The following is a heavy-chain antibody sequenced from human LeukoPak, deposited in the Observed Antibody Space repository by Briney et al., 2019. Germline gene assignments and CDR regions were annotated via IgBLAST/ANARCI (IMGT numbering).Heavy chain of an antibody. V-gene: IGHV3-43*01. D-gene: IGHD6-19*01. CDR2: ISWDGGST. J-gene: IGHJ4*02. Sequence: GGSLRLSCAASGFTFDDYTMHWVRQAPGKGLEWVSLISWDGGSTYYADSVKGRFTISRDNSKNSLYLQMNSLRTEDTALYYCAKRGRDGSGWYFDYWGQGTLVTVSS. CDR1: GFTFDDYT. CDR3: AKRGRDGSGWYFDY.